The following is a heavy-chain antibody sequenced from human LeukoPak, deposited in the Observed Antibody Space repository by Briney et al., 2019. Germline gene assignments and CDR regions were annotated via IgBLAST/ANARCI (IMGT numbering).Heavy chain of an antibody. CDR1: GFTFSSYW. D-gene: IGHD6-19*01. CDR3: ARGGGSGRWGSAFDM. V-gene: IGHV3-7*01. J-gene: IGHJ3*02. Sequence: GGSLRLSCAASGFTFSSYWMSWVRQAPGKGLEWVANMKQDEREQYYVDSVKGRFTISRDNAKNSVHLQMNSLRDEDTAVYYCARGGGSGRWGSAFDMWGQGTMVTVSS. CDR2: MKQDEREQ.